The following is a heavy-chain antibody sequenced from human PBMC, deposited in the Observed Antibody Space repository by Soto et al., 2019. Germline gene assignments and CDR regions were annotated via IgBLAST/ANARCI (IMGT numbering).Heavy chain of an antibody. V-gene: IGHV4-34*01. J-gene: IGHJ6*02. CDR3: ARGLRSMQGGDGPSGDRKNASRGIRHYYCYGMDV. Sequence: SETLSLTCAVYGGSFSGYYWSWIRQPPGKGLEWIGEINHSGSTNYNPSLKSRVTISVDTSKNQFSLKLSSVTAADTAVYYCARGLRSMQGGDGPSGDRKNASRGIRHYYCYGMDVWGQGPTLTFS. CDR2: INHSGST. D-gene: IGHD5-12*01. CDR1: GGSFSGYY.